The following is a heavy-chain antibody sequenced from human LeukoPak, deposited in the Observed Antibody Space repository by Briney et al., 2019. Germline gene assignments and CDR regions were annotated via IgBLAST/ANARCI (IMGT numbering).Heavy chain of an antibody. CDR1: GFTFSTYA. CDR3: AKGGHSYGYADY. D-gene: IGHD5-18*01. J-gene: IGHJ4*02. CDR2: ISSDGSNK. Sequence: GGSLRLSCAASGFTFSTYARHWVRQAPGKGLEWVAAISSDGSNKNYADFVKGRFTSSRDNSKNSLYLQMNSLRAEDTAVYYCAKGGHSYGYADYWGQGTLVTVSS. V-gene: IGHV3-30*18.